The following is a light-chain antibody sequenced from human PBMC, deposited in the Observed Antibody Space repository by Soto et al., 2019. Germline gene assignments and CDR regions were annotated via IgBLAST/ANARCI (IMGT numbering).Light chain of an antibody. J-gene: IGKJ3*01. Sequence: EIVLTQSPATLSLSPGERATLSCRASQSVSSYLAWYQQKPGQAPRLHIYDASNRATGIPARFSGSGSGTDFTLTISSLEPEDFAVYYCQQRSNWPPLFGPGTKVDIK. CDR1: QSVSSY. CDR2: DAS. CDR3: QQRSNWPPL. V-gene: IGKV3-11*01.